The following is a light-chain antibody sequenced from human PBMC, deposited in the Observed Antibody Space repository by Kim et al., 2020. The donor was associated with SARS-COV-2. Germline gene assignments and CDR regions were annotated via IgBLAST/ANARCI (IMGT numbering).Light chain of an antibody. CDR2: DAS. V-gene: IGKV1-33*01. CDR3: QQYNNLPIT. CDR1: QSISNY. Sequence: ASVGDRVTLTCRASQSISNYLDWCQQKPGKAPKLLSYDASNLETGVPSRFSGSGSGTDFTFTISSLQPEDIATYYCQQYNNLPITFGQGTPLEIK. J-gene: IGKJ5*01.